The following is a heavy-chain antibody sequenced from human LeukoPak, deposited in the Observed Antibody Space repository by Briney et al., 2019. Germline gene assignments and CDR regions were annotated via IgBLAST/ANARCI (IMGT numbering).Heavy chain of an antibody. CDR1: GYTFTGYY. Sequence: GASVKVSCKASGYTFTGYYMHWVRQAPGEGLEWMGWINPNSGGTNYAQKFHGTVTMNTDTSTSTAYMKLRSLRSDDTAVYYCARGGASNYYYYYMDVWGKGTTVTVSS. V-gene: IGHV1-2*02. CDR2: INPNSGGT. D-gene: IGHD3-10*01. CDR3: ARGGASNYYYYYMDV. J-gene: IGHJ6*03.